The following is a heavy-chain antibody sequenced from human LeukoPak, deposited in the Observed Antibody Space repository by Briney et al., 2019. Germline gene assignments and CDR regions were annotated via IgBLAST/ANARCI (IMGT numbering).Heavy chain of an antibody. Sequence: GASVKVSCKASGGTFSSYAISWVRQAPGQGLEWMGGIIPIFGTPNYAQKFQGRVTMTRNTSISTAYMELSSLRSEDTAVYYCARVVRDGYNLVDYWGQGTLVTVSS. CDR3: ARVVRDGYNLVDY. CDR2: IIPIFGTP. V-gene: IGHV1-69*05. CDR1: GGTFSSYA. D-gene: IGHD5-24*01. J-gene: IGHJ4*02.